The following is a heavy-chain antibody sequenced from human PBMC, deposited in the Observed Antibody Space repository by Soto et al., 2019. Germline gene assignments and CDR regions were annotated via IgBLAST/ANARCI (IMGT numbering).Heavy chain of an antibody. CDR3: ARSPSHGGYYDILPGYYDY. D-gene: IGHD3-9*01. V-gene: IGHV1-18*01. Sequence: QVQLVQSGAEVKKPGASVKVSCKASGYTFTSYGISWVRQAPGQGLEWMGWISAYNGNTNYAQKLQGRVTMTTDTSTSTAYMELRSLRSDDTAVYYCARSPSHGGYYDILPGYYDYWGQGTLVTVSS. CDR2: ISAYNGNT. CDR1: GYTFTSYG. J-gene: IGHJ4*01.